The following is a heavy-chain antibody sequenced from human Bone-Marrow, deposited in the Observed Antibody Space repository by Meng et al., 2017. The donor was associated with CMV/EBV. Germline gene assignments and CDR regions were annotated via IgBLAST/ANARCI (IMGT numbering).Heavy chain of an antibody. J-gene: IGHJ6*02. V-gene: IGHV3-74*01. CDR2: INNDGSST. CDR3: ASSVMDV. CDR1: GFTFSNYW. Sequence: GESLKISCAASGFTFSNYWMHWVRQAPGKGLVWVSHINNDGSSTNYADSVKGRFTTPRDNAKNTLYLQMNSLRAEDTAVYYCASSVMDVWGQGTTVTVSS.